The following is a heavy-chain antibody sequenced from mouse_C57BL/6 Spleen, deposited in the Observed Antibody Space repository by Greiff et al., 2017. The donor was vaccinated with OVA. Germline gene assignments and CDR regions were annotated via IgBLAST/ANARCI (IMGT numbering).Heavy chain of an antibody. CDR3: ARWWGYEGYAMDY. D-gene: IGHD2-2*01. V-gene: IGHV1-80*01. CDR2: IYPGDGDT. CDR1: GYAFSSYW. Sequence: VQLQESGAELVKPGASVKISCKASGYAFSSYWMNWVKQRPGKGLEWIGQIYPGDGDTNYNGKFKGKATLTADKSSSTAYMQLSSLTSEDSAVYFCARWWGYEGYAMDYWGQGTSVTVSS. J-gene: IGHJ4*01.